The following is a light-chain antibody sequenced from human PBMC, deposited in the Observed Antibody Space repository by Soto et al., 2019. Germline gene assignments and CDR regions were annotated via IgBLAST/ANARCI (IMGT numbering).Light chain of an antibody. V-gene: IGKV3-11*01. CDR1: QSVSSY. J-gene: IGKJ1*01. CDR3: QQRSNLPPT. Sequence: EIVLTQSPATLSLSPGERATLSCRASQSVSSYLAWYQQKPGQAPRLLIYDASNRATGIPVRFSGSGSGTDFTLTISSLEPEDFAVYYCQQRSNLPPTFGQGTKVEIK. CDR2: DAS.